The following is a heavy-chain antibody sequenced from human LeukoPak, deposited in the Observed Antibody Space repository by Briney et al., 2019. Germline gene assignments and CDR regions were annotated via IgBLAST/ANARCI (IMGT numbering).Heavy chain of an antibody. D-gene: IGHD3-22*01. V-gene: IGHV4-38-2*02. CDR3: AREGVGSSGYYPFDY. J-gene: IGHJ4*02. CDR1: GYSISSGYY. CDR2: IYHSGST. Sequence: SETLSLTCTVSGYSISSGYYWGWIRQPPGKGLEWIGSIYHSGSTYYNPSLKSRVTISVDTSKNQFSLKLSSVTAADTAVYYCAREGVGSSGYYPFDYWGQGILVTVSS.